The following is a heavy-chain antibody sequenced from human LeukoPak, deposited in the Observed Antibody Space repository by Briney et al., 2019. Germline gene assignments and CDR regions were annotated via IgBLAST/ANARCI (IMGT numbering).Heavy chain of an antibody. D-gene: IGHD6-6*01. V-gene: IGHV3-48*01. CDR3: ARDHGSSSPDYYFDY. CDR2: ISTGSSTI. CDR1: GFTFSSYS. Sequence: SGGSLRLSCAASGFTFSSYSMNWVRQAPGKGLGWVSYISTGSSTIYYADSVKGRFTISRDNAKNSLYLQVSSLRAEDTAVYYCARDHGSSSPDYYFDYWGQGTLVTVSS. J-gene: IGHJ4*02.